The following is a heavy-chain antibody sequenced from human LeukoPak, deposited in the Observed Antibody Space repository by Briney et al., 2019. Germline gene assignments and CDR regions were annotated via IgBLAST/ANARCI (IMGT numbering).Heavy chain of an antibody. CDR3: ARAEWELLSGFDY. CDR2: TRNKANSYTT. J-gene: IGHJ4*02. V-gene: IGHV3-72*01. D-gene: IGHD1-26*01. Sequence: GGSLRLSCAASGFILSDHYIDWVRQAPGKGLEWVGRTRNKANSYTTEYAASVKGRFTISRDDPKNLLYLQMNSLKSEDTAVYYCARAEWELLSGFDYWGQGTLVTVSS. CDR1: GFILSDHY.